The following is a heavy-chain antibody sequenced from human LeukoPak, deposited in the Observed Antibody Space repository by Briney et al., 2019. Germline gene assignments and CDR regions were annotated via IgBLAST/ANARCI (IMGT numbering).Heavy chain of an antibody. Sequence: APVKVPCKVSGCAFTSYYLHGLRRAPGQGLEGLGLINPSGGSTNYAQTFKGRVTTTRDTATSTVYKELSSLRSQCTGVYYSARAPRITMVRGGQWDDDMDVWGKVTTVT. CDR2: INPSGGST. D-gene: IGHD3-10*01. V-gene: IGHV1-46*01. CDR3: ARAPRITMVRGGQWDDDMDV. J-gene: IGHJ6*03. CDR1: GCAFTSYY.